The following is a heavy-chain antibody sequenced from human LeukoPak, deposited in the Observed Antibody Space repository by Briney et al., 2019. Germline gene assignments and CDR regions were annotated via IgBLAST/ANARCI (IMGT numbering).Heavy chain of an antibody. CDR3: ARQVDTSMALPDY. Sequence: ASVNVSCKASGYTFTSYGISWVRQAPGQGLEWMGWISAYNGNTNSAQKVQGRVTLTTDTSTSTAYMELRSLRSDDTAVYYCARQVDTSMALPDYWGQGTLVAVSS. CDR2: ISAYNGNT. V-gene: IGHV1-18*01. CDR1: GYTFTSYG. J-gene: IGHJ4*02. D-gene: IGHD5-18*01.